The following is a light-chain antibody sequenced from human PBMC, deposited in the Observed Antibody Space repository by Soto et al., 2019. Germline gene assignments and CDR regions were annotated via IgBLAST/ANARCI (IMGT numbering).Light chain of an antibody. CDR2: RTS. V-gene: IGKV1-5*03. CDR1: QSVSTF. CDR3: QQYSSSSLNT. Sequence: DIQMTQSPSTLSASVGDTVTISCRASQSVSTFLAWYQQKPGKAPKVLIYRTSILQSGVPSRFSGSGSETEFTLTISSLQPDDLATYYCQQYSSSSLNTFGQGTKVE. J-gene: IGKJ2*01.